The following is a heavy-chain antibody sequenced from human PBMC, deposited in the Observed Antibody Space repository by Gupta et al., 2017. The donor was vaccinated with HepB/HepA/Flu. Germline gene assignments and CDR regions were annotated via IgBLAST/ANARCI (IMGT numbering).Heavy chain of an antibody. J-gene: IGHJ1*01. CDR1: GYTFTTYH. Sequence: QVQLVQSGAEVKKPGASVTVSCKASGYTFTTYHMHWVRQPPGQGLDWVGVIDPSGGTTRYAPEFQGRVTMTRDTSTSTFYMDLSSLRSEDTAVYYCARDSYKYDSNGHSFQHWGQGTLVTVSS. CDR2: IDPSGGTT. D-gene: IGHD3-22*01. CDR3: ARDSYKYDSNGHSFQH. V-gene: IGHV1-46*01.